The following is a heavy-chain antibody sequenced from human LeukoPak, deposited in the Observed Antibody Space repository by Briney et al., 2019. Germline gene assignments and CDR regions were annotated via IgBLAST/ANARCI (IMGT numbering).Heavy chain of an antibody. D-gene: IGHD4-4*01. CDR2: IYTSGST. Sequence: PSETLSLTCTVSGGSISSYYWSWIRQPAGKGLEWIGRIYTSGSTNYNPSLKSRVTMSVDTSKNQFSLKLSSVTAADTAVYYCARGPSRHRITTVFDYWGQGTLVTVSS. J-gene: IGHJ4*02. V-gene: IGHV4-4*07. CDR3: ARGPSRHRITTVFDY. CDR1: GGSISSYY.